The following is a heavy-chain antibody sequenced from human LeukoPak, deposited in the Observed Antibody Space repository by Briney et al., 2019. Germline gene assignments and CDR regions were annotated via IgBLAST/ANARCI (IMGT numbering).Heavy chain of an antibody. J-gene: IGHJ4*02. V-gene: IGHV3-23*01. CDR2: ISGSGGST. CDR3: AKDRVAVAGYFDY. D-gene: IGHD6-19*01. CDR1: GFTFSSYA. Sequence: HPGGSLRLSCAASGFTFSSYAMSWVRQAPGKGLEWVSAISGSGGSTYYADSVEGRFTISRDNSKNTLYLQMNSLRAEDTAVYYCAKDRVAVAGYFDYWGQGTLVTVSS.